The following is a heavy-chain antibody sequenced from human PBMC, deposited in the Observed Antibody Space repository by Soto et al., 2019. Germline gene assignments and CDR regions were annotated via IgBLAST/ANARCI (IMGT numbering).Heavy chain of an antibody. D-gene: IGHD2-8*02. Sequence: SETLSLTCAVYGGSFSGYYWTWIRQPPGTGLEWFGEINHSGSTNYNPSLKSRVTISVDTSKNQFSLKLTSVTAADTAVYYCARDKITGLFDYWGQGTLVTVS. J-gene: IGHJ4*02. V-gene: IGHV4-34*01. CDR2: INHSGST. CDR3: ARDKITGLFDY. CDR1: GGSFSGYY.